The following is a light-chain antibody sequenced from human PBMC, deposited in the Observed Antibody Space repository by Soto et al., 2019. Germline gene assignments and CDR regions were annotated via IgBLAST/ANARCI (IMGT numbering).Light chain of an antibody. V-gene: IGKV3-15*01. Sequence: EIVMTQSPATLSLSPGERATLSCRASQSVSSKLAWYQQKTGQAPRLLIYRASTRATDIPARFSGSGSGTEFTLPISSLQSEDFAVVYCHQYNNWPPSTFGQGTRVEIK. J-gene: IGKJ1*01. CDR1: QSVSSK. CDR2: RAS. CDR3: HQYNNWPPST.